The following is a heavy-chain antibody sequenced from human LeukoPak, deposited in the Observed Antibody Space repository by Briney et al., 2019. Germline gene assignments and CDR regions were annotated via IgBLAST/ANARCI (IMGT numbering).Heavy chain of an antibody. J-gene: IGHJ4*02. V-gene: IGHV4-61*01. D-gene: IGHD3-22*01. CDR3: AREDSSGYLGY. CDR1: GGSVSSNIYY. Sequence: SETLSLTCTVSGGSVSSNIYYWNWIRQPPGKGLEWIGYIYYSGSTNYNPSLKSRVTISVDTSKNQFSLKLTSLTAADAAVYYCAREDSSGYLGYWGQGTLVTVSS. CDR2: IYYSGST.